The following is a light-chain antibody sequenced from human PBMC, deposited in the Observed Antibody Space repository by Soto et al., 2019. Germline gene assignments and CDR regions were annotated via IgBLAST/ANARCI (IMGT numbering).Light chain of an antibody. J-gene: IGKJ4*02. CDR3: QHYGTSSHT. CDR1: QSISTW. V-gene: IGKV1-5*03. CDR2: KTS. Sequence: DIQMTQSPSTLSVSVGDRVTITCRASQSISTWLAWYQQKPGKAPRLLIYKTSTIETGVPARFSGSGSGTEFTLTISSLEPDDFAVYYCQHYGTSSHTFGGGTRVDIK.